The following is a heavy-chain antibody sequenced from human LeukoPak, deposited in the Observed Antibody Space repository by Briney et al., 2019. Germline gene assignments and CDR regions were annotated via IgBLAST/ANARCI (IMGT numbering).Heavy chain of an antibody. CDR3: ARDQEGFDY. J-gene: IGHJ4*02. Sequence: ASVKVSCKASGYTFTSNCIHWVRQAPGQGLEWMGMIYPRDGSTSYAQKFQGRVTVTRDTSTSTAHMELSGLRSEDTAVYYCARDQEGFDYWGQGTLVTVSS. CDR1: GYTFTSNC. CDR2: IYPRDGST. V-gene: IGHV1-46*01.